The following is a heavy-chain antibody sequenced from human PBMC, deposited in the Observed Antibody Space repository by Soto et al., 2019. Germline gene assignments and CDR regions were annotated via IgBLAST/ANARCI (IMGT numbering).Heavy chain of an antibody. CDR3: ANDPVAGTSVY. J-gene: IGHJ4*02. D-gene: IGHD6-19*01. CDR2: ICGGGDST. Sequence: EVQLLASGGALVQPGGSLRLSCAASGFTFSIYAMTWVRQAPGKGLEWVSGICGGGDSTYYTDSVKGRFTISRDNSKNTLYLQMNSLRAEDTAVYYCANDPVAGTSVYWGQGTLVAVSS. CDR1: GFTFSIYA. V-gene: IGHV3-23*01.